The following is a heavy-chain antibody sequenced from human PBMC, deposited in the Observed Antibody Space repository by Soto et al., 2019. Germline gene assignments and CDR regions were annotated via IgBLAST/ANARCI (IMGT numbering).Heavy chain of an antibody. CDR3: AADHSSWYPPYGMDV. Sequence: SVKVSCKASGFTFTSSAVQWVRQARGQRLEWIGWIVVGSGNTNYAQKFQERVTITRDMSTSTAYMELSSLRSEDTAVYYCAADHSSWYPPYGMDVWGQGTTVTVSS. J-gene: IGHJ6*02. CDR2: IVVGSGNT. V-gene: IGHV1-58*01. D-gene: IGHD6-13*01. CDR1: GFTFTSSA.